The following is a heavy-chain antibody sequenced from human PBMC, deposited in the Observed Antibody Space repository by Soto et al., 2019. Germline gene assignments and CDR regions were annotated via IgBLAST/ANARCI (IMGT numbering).Heavy chain of an antibody. V-gene: IGHV1-8*01. CDR2: MNPNSGNA. J-gene: IGHJ4*02. Sequence: ASVKVSCKASGYTFVSSDINWVRQATGQGLEWMGGMNPNSGNAGYAQKFQGRVTITADESTSTAYMELSSLRSEDTAVYYCARKEFTGYSSGWYYGYWGQGTLVTVSS. CDR1: GYTFVSSD. CDR3: ARKEFTGYSSGWYYGY. D-gene: IGHD6-19*01.